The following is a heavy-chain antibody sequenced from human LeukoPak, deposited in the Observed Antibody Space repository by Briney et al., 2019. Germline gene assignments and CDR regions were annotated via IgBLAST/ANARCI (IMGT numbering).Heavy chain of an antibody. Sequence: PSQTLSLTCTVSGGSISCYYGSWIRQPPGRGLGWIGYIYYSGSTNYNPSLKSRVIISVDTSKNQFSLKLSSVSAADTAVYYCARNLGHCGGDCPFDYWGQGTLVTVSS. D-gene: IGHD2-21*02. CDR3: ARNLGHCGGDCPFDY. V-gene: IGHV4-59*08. J-gene: IGHJ4*02. CDR2: IYYSGST. CDR1: GGSISCYY.